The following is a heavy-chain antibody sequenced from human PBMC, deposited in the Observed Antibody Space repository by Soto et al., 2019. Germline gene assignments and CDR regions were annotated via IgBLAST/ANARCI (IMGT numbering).Heavy chain of an antibody. CDR2: IYYSGST. J-gene: IGHJ6*03. CDR1: GGSISSSSYY. V-gene: IGHV4-39*07. Sequence: ASETLSLTCTVSGGSISSSSYYWGWIRQPPGKGLEWIGSIYYSGSTYYNPSLKSRVTISVDKSRNQFSLKLSSVTAADTAVYYCARTGKGYCSSTSCYGSYYYYYMDVWGKGTTVTVSS. D-gene: IGHD2-2*01. CDR3: ARTGKGYCSSTSCYGSYYYYYMDV.